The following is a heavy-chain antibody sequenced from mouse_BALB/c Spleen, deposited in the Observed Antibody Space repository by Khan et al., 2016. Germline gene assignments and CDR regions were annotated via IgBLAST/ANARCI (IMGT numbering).Heavy chain of an antibody. Sequence: EVQLQESGPGLVKPSQSLSLTCTVTGYSITSAFARNWIRQFPGNKLEWMGYISSSGITGYNPSLKSRISITRDTSKNQFFLQLISVTTEDSATYYCSRSGNYFDYWGQGTTLAVSS. CDR2: ISSSGIT. J-gene: IGHJ2*01. CDR1: GYSITSAFA. V-gene: IGHV3-2*02. CDR3: SRSGNYFDY. D-gene: IGHD1-1*02.